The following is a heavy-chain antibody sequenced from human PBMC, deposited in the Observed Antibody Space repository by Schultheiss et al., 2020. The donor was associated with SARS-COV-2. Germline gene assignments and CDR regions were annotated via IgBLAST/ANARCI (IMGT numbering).Heavy chain of an antibody. CDR3: ARAYGDYFVNFYY. Sequence: SETLSLTCTVSGGSISSGDYYWSWIRQPPGKGLEWIGYIYYSGSTYYNPSPKSRVTISVDTSKNQFSLKLSSVTAADTAVYYCARAYGDYFVNFYYWGQGTLVTVSS. CDR2: IYYSGST. V-gene: IGHV4-30-4*02. CDR1: GGSISSGDYY. D-gene: IGHD4-17*01. J-gene: IGHJ4*02.